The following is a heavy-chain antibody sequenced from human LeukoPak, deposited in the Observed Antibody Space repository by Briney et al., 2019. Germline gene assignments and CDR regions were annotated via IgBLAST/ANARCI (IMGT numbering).Heavy chain of an antibody. Sequence: GGSLRLSCAASGFTFSSYSMNWVRQAPGKGLEWVSYISSSSSTIYCADSVKGRFTISRDNAKNSLYLQMNSLRAEDTAVYYCATTIFGVVIDNNWFDPWGQGTLVTVSS. CDR1: GFTFSSYS. V-gene: IGHV3-48*01. J-gene: IGHJ5*02. CDR3: ATTIFGVVIDNNWFDP. D-gene: IGHD3-3*01. CDR2: ISSSSSTI.